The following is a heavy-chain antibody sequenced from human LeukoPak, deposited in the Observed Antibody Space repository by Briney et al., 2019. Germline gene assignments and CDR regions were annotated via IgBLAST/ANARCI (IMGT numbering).Heavy chain of an antibody. J-gene: IGHJ4*02. Sequence: ASVKVSCKASGYTFTSYGISWVLQAPGHGLEWMGWISGYNGNTNYAQKLQGRVTMTTDTSASTAYMELRSLRSDDTAVYYCARDGTHGSDDYWGQGTLVAVSS. D-gene: IGHD2-15*01. CDR2: ISGYNGNT. CDR1: GYTFTSYG. CDR3: ARDGTHGSDDY. V-gene: IGHV1-18*01.